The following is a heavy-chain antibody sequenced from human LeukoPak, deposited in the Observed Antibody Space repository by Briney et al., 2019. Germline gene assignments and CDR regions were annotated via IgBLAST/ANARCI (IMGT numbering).Heavy chain of an antibody. J-gene: IGHJ5*02. D-gene: IGHD6-19*01. V-gene: IGHV3-74*01. CDR2: FDSDGTTT. CDR3: ARAVAVAGFDP. CDR1: GFTVSSCC. Sequence: GGSLRLSCAVSGFTVSSCCLHWVRQAPGKELVWVSRFDSDGTTTTYADSVKGRFTISRDVAKNTVYLQMNSLRAEDTAVYYCARAVAVAGFDPWGQGTLVTVSS.